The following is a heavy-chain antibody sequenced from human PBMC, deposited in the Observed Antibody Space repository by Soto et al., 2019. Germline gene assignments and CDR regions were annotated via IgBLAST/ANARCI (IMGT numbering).Heavy chain of an antibody. V-gene: IGHV1-3*01. D-gene: IGHD6-13*01. CDR1: GFTFSSYV. CDR3: ARDLIATSVALFDF. J-gene: IGHJ4*02. Sequence: QVQLVQSGAEVKEPGASVKVSCKASGFTFSSYVMHWVRQAPGHRLEWMGWITPGNYKTMYSQKFQGRVTITWDTSATTAYIELSSLRSEDTSVYYCARDLIATSVALFDFWGQGTLVTVSS. CDR2: ITPGNYKT.